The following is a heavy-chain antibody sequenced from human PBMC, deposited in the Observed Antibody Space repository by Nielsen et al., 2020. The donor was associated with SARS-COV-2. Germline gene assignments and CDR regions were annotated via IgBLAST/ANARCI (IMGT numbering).Heavy chain of an antibody. CDR2: IYYSGST. J-gene: IGHJ4*02. V-gene: IGHV4-59*05. Sequence: SETLSLTCTVSGGSISSYYWSWIRQPPGKGLEWIGSIYYSGSTYYNPSLKSRVTISVDTSKNQFSLKLSSVTAADTAVYYCARDEGELLYDYWGQGTLVTVSS. CDR1: GGSISSYY. CDR3: ARDEGELLYDY. D-gene: IGHD1-26*01.